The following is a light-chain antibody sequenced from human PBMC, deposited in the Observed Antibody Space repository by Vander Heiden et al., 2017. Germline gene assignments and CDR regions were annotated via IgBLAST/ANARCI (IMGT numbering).Light chain of an antibody. V-gene: IGKV1-33*01. Sequence: DFQMTQSPSSLSASVGDRVTITCQASQDISNYLNWYQQKPGKAPKLLIYDASNLETGGPSRFSGSGSGTDFTFTISSLQPEDIATYYCQQYDNLPFTFGGGTKVEIK. CDR1: QDISNY. CDR2: DAS. J-gene: IGKJ4*01. CDR3: QQYDNLPFT.